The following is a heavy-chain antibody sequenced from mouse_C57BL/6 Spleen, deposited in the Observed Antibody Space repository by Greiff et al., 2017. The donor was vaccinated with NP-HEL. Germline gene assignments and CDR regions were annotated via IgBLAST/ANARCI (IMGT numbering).Heavy chain of an antibody. D-gene: IGHD1-1*01. J-gene: IGHJ2*01. Sequence: VQLQQSGPELVKPGASVKISCKASGYSFTGYYMNWVKQSPEKSLEWIGEINPSTGGTTYNQKFKAKATLTVDKSSSTAYMQLKSLTSEDSAVYYCARGDYYGSSIDYWGQGTTLTVSS. CDR1: GYSFTGYY. CDR2: INPSTGGT. CDR3: ARGDYYGSSIDY. V-gene: IGHV1-42*01.